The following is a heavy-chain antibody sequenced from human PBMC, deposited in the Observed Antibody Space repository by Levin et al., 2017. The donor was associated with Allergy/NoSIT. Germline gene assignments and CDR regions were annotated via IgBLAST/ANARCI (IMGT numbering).Heavy chain of an antibody. CDR2: IDWDDDK. J-gene: IGHJ5*02. CDR1: WFSLRTSGMC. CDR3: ARSRNGGWFDP. Sequence: QTLSLPCTFSWFSLRTSGMCVSWIRQPPGKALEWLARIDWDDDKYYSTSLKTRLTISKDTSKNQVVLTMTNMDPVDTATYYCARSRNGGWFDPWGQGTLVTVSS. D-gene: IGHD1-1*01. V-gene: IGHV2-70*11.